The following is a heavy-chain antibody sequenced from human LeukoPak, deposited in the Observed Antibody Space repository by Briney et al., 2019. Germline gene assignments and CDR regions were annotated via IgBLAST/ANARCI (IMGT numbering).Heavy chain of an antibody. CDR3: ARVDGSGRPDY. Sequence: SETLSLTCTVSGGSISSHYWSWIRQPPGKGLEWIGYIYYSGSTNYNPSLKSRVTISVDTSKNQFSLKLSSVTAADTAVYYCARVDGSGRPDYWGQGTLVTVSS. CDR1: GGSISSHY. D-gene: IGHD3-10*01. J-gene: IGHJ4*02. V-gene: IGHV4-59*11. CDR2: IYYSGST.